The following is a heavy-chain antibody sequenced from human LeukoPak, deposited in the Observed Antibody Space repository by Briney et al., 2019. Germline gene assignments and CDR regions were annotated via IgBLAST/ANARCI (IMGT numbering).Heavy chain of an antibody. D-gene: IGHD3-22*01. Sequence: PSETLSLTCTVSGGSISSYYWSWIRQPPGKGLEWIGYIYYSGSTNYNPSLKSRVTISVDTSKNQFSLKLSSVTAADTAVYYCARGAYYYDSSGYYTGYYYYYMDVWGKGTTVTISS. CDR3: ARGAYYYDSSGYYTGYYYYYMDV. V-gene: IGHV4-59*01. CDR2: IYYSGST. CDR1: GGSISSYY. J-gene: IGHJ6*03.